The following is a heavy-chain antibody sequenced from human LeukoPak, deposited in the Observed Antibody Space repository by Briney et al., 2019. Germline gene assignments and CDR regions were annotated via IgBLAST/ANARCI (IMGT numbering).Heavy chain of an antibody. J-gene: IGHJ4*02. D-gene: IGHD4-17*01. Sequence: GGSLRLSCAASGFTFSSYAMSWVRQAPGKGLEWVSAISGSGGSTYYADSVKGRFTISRDNSKNTLYLQMNSLRAEDTAVYYCAKDWNLRSKNGYYFDYWGQGTLVTVSS. CDR3: AKDWNLRSKNGYYFDY. CDR1: GFTFSSYA. CDR2: ISGSGGST. V-gene: IGHV3-23*01.